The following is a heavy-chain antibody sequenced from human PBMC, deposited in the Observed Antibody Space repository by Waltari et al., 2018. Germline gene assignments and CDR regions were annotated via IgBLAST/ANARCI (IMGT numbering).Heavy chain of an antibody. J-gene: IGHJ5*02. V-gene: IGHV4-59*01. D-gene: IGHD6-13*01. Sequence: QVQLQESGPGLVKPSETLSLTCPVSGGSISSYYWSWIRQPPGKGLEWIGYIYYSGSTNYNPSLKSRVTISVDTSKNQFSLKLSSVTAADTAVYYCARCYSSSCLGWFDPWGQGTLVTVSS. CDR3: ARCYSSSCLGWFDP. CDR2: IYYSGST. CDR1: GGSISSYY.